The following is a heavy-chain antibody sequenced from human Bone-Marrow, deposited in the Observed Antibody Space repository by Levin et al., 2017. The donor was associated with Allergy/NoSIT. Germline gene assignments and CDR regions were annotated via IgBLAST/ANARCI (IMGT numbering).Heavy chain of an antibody. J-gene: IGHJ4*02. CDR1: GFAFSNYW. V-gene: IGHV3-74*01. CDR3: ARDPFAYNFGSGSYLDY. CDR2: INRGGSST. Sequence: GGSLRLSCAASGFAFSNYWMHWVRQAPGKGLVWVSRINRGGSSTTYADSVKGRFTISRDNAKNTLYLQMNSLRAEDTAVYYCARDPFAYNFGSGSYLDYWGQGSLVSVSS. D-gene: IGHD3-10*01.